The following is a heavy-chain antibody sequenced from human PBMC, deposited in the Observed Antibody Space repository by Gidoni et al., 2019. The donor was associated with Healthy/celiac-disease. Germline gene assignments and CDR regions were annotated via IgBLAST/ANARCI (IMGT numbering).Heavy chain of an antibody. J-gene: IGHJ6*04. V-gene: IGHV4-59*01. CDR3: ARITSSSYYYYYYGMDV. CDR1: GGPIISSY. Sequence: QVQLQESGPGLVKPSETLSLTCPVPGGPIISSYWSWIRQPPGKGLEWIGYIYYSGSTNYNPSLKSRVTISVDTSKNQFSLKLSSVTAADTAVYYCARITSSSYYYYYYGMDVWGKGTTVTVSS. CDR2: IYYSGST. D-gene: IGHD6-6*01.